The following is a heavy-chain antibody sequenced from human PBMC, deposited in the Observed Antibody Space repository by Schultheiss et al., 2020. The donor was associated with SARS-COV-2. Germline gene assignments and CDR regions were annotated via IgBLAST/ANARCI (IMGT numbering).Heavy chain of an antibody. V-gene: IGHV3-21*01. J-gene: IGHJ6*03. CDR1: GFTFSSYG. Sequence: GGSLRLSCAASGFTFSSYGMHWVRQAPGKGLVWVLSITSSSSYIYYADSVKGRFTISRDNAKNSLYLQMKSLRGEDTAVYFCARSPAETIYQYYMDVWGTGTTVTVSS. CDR2: ITSSSSYI. CDR3: ARSPAETIYQYYMDV. D-gene: IGHD2-2*01.